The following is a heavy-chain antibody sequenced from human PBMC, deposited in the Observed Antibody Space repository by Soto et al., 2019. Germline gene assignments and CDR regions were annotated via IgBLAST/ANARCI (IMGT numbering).Heavy chain of an antibody. CDR3: ARTVEWSFYYYMDV. D-gene: IGHD3-3*01. CDR2: IYSGGGT. Sequence: GGSLRLSCAPSGFSVSSNYMSWVRQAPGKGLEWVSVIYSGGGTHYADSVKDRFSISRDISKNTVYLQMNSLRAEDTAVYYCARTVEWSFYYYMDVWGKGTTVTVSS. CDR1: GFSVSSNY. J-gene: IGHJ6*03. V-gene: IGHV3-66*01.